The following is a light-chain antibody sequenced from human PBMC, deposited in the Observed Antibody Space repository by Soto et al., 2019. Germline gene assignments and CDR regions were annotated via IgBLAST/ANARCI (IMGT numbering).Light chain of an antibody. CDR1: SSDVGGYDY. CDR3: SSYSISTAYL. CDR2: EVN. J-gene: IGLJ1*01. Sequence: QSVLAQPASVSGSPGQSITISCTGTSSDVGGYDYVSWYQLHPGKAPKLMVFEVNHRPSGVSYRFSGSKSGNTASLTISGLQAEDEADYFCSSYSISTAYLFGTGTKVTVL. V-gene: IGLV2-14*01.